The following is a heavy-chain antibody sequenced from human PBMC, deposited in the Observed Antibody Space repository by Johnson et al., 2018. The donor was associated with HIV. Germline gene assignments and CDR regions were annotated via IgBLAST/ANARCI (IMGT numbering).Heavy chain of an antibody. CDR2: ISAGGGST. D-gene: IGHD3-10*01. CDR1: GFTFSRYG. CDR3: AKDDYYGSGSYYAVSAFDI. Sequence: QVQLVESGGGVVQPGGSLRLSCAASGFTFSRYGMHWVRQAPGKGLEWVSAISAGGGSTFFADSVKGRFTISRDNSKNTLYMQMNSLRAEDTAVYYCAKDDYYGSGSYYAVSAFDIWGQGTMVTVSS. V-gene: IGHV3-NL1*01. J-gene: IGHJ3*02.